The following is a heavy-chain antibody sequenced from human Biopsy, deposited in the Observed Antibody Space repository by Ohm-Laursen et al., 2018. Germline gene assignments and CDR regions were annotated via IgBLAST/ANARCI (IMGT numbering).Heavy chain of an antibody. V-gene: IGHV3-33*01. CDR1: GFTFGHYA. CDR3: ARGLSSGWYGYFDV. Sequence: SLRLSCAASGFTFGHYAMHWVRQALGKGLEWISLIWYDGTNEDYADSVKGRFTISRDNSKNTLYLQINTLTLEDTAFYYCARGLSSGWYGYFDVWGRGTLVTVSS. J-gene: IGHJ2*01. CDR2: IWYDGTNE. D-gene: IGHD6-19*01.